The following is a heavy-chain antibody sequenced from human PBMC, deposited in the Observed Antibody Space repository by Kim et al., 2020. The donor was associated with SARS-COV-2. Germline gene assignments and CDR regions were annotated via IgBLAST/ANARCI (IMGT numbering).Heavy chain of an antibody. Sequence: ASVKVSCKVSGYTLTELSMHWVRQAPGKGLEWMGGFDPEDGETIYAQKFQGRVTMTEDTSTDTAYMELSSLRSEDTAVYYCATREWLEDAFDIWGQGTMVTVSS. V-gene: IGHV1-24*01. J-gene: IGHJ3*02. D-gene: IGHD3-3*01. CDR2: FDPEDGET. CDR3: ATREWLEDAFDI. CDR1: GYTLTELS.